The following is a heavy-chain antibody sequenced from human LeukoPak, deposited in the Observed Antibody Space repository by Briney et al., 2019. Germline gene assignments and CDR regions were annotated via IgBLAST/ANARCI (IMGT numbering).Heavy chain of an antibody. CDR2: INHSGST. D-gene: IGHD3-22*01. CDR1: GGSFSGYY. CDR3: ARDHYYYDSSGYYHKEYYFDY. Sequence: PSETLSLTCAVYGGSFSGYYWSWIRQPPGKGLEWIGEINHSGSTNYNPSLKSRVTISVNTSKNQFSLKLSSVTAADTAVYYCARDHYYYDSSGYYHKEYYFDYRGQGTLVTISS. V-gene: IGHV4-34*01. J-gene: IGHJ4*02.